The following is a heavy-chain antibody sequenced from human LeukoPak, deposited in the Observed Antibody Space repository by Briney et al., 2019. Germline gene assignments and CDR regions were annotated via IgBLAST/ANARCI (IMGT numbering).Heavy chain of an antibody. CDR3: ARRVQRGAFDI. CDR1: GYSFATYW. V-gene: IGHV5-51*01. CDR2: IQPGDSDT. Sequence: GESLKISCKGSGYSFATYWIAWVRQMPGKGLEWMGIIQPGDSDTRYSPSFQGQVTISADKSISTAYLQWSSLKASDTAMYYCARRVQRGAFDIWGQETMVTVSS. J-gene: IGHJ3*02.